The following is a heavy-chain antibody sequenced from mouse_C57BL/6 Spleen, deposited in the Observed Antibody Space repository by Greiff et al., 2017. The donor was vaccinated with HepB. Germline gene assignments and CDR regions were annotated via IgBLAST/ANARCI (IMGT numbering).Heavy chain of an antibody. V-gene: IGHV1-81*01. J-gene: IGHJ2*01. Sequence: QVQLQQSGAELARPGASVKLSCKASGYTFTSYGISWVKQRTGQGLEWIGEIYPRSGNTYYNEKFKGKATLTADKASSTAYMELRSLTSGDSAVYFCARSDAAQASLDYWGQGTTLTVSS. CDR2: IYPRSGNT. D-gene: IGHD3-2*02. CDR1: GYTFTSYG. CDR3: ARSDAAQASLDY.